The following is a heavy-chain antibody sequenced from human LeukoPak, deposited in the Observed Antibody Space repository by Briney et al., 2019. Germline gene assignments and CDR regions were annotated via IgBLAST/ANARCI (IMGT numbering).Heavy chain of an antibody. CDR1: GDSVSINSAA. CDR2: TYQRSKWYN. CDR3: ARSPSPYSSGWYFDY. J-gene: IGHJ4*02. D-gene: IGHD6-19*01. Sequence: SQTLSLTCAISGDSVSINSAAWNWIRQSPSRCLEWLGRTYQRSKWYNDYAVSVKSRITINPDISKNQFSLQFNSVTPEDTAVYYCARSPSPYSSGWYFDYWGQGTLVTVSS. V-gene: IGHV6-1*01.